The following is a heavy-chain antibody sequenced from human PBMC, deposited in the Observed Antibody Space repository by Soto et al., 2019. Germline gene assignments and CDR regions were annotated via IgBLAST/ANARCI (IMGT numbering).Heavy chain of an antibody. Sequence: GASVKVSCKASGGTFSSYAISWVRQAPGQGLEWMGGIIPIFGTANYAQKFQGRVTITADKSTSTAYMELSSLRSEDTAVYYCARGGYQLAPITYYDYGMDVWGQGTMVTVSS. V-gene: IGHV1-69*06. CDR1: GGTFSSYA. CDR2: IIPIFGTA. D-gene: IGHD2-2*01. J-gene: IGHJ6*02. CDR3: ARGGYQLAPITYYDYGMDV.